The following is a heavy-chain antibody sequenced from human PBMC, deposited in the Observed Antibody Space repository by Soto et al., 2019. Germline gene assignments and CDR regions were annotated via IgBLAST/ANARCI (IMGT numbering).Heavy chain of an antibody. V-gene: IGHV1-2*04. J-gene: IGHJ6*02. CDR2: INPNSGGT. Sequence: ASVKVSCKASGYTFTGYYMHWVRQAPGQGLEWMGWINPNSGGTNYAQKFQGWVTMTRDTSISTAYMELSRLRSDDTAVYYCARASFRVRYGMDVWGQGTTVTAP. CDR1: GYTFTGYY. CDR3: ARASFRVRYGMDV.